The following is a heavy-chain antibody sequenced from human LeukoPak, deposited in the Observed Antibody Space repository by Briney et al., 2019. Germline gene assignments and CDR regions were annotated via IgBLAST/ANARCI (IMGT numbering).Heavy chain of an antibody. Sequence: GGSLRLSCEVSGFIFSYYGMNWVRQAPGKGLEWVSAISDSGDATYYADFVKGRFTISRDNSKSTLYLQMNNLRAEDTALYYCAKERGHSKPFDYWGQGTLVTVSS. D-gene: IGHD4-23*01. V-gene: IGHV3-23*01. CDR1: GFIFSYYG. J-gene: IGHJ4*02. CDR3: AKERGHSKPFDY. CDR2: ISDSGDAT.